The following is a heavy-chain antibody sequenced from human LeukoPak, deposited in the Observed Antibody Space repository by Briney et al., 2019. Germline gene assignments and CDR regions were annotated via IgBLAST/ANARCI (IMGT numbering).Heavy chain of an antibody. CDR3: ARLYSNYDYFDY. J-gene: IGHJ4*02. V-gene: IGHV1-46*03. D-gene: IGHD4-11*01. CDR2: INPSGGST. CDR1: GYTFTSYY. Sequence: GASVKVSCKASGYTFTSYYMHWVRQAPGQGLEWMGIINPSGGSTSYAQKFQGRVIMTRDTSTSTVYMELSSLRSEDTAVYYCARLYSNYDYFDYWGQGSLVTVSS.